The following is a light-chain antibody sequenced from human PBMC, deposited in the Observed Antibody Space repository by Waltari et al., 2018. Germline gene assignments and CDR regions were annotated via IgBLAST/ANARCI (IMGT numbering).Light chain of an antibody. V-gene: IGLV1-47*02. J-gene: IGLJ3*02. Sequence: QSVLTQPPSASGTPGQRVTISCSASSSNIGSNYVYWYQQLPGTAPKLLTYSNNQRPSGVPDRFSGSKSGTSASLAISGLRSEDEADYYCAAWDDSLSGPVFGGGTKLTVL. CDR1: SSNIGSNY. CDR2: SNN. CDR3: AAWDDSLSGPV.